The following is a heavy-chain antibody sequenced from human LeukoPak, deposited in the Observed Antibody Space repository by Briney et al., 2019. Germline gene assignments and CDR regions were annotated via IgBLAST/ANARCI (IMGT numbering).Heavy chain of an antibody. CDR3: AKGYYDSNGSFYYFDH. CDR2: ISLDGSNK. V-gene: IGHV3-30*18. CDR1: GFTFSRYG. J-gene: IGHJ4*02. Sequence: GGSLRLSCAASGFTFSRYGMLWVRQAPGKGLEWVALISLDGSNKYYADSVKGRFTISRDNSKNTLYLQMNSLRADDSAVYYCAKGYYDSNGSFYYFDHWGQGTLVTVSS. D-gene: IGHD3-22*01.